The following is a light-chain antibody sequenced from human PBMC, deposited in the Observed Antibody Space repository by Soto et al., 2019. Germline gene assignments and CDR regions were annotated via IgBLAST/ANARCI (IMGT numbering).Light chain of an antibody. Sequence: DIQMTQSPSSLSASVGDRVTITCRASQSISSYLNWYQQKPGKAPKLLIYAASSLQSGVPSRFSGSGSGTYFTLTISCLQPEDFATYYCQQSYSTPLSFGPGTKVDIK. CDR3: QQSYSTPLS. CDR2: AAS. J-gene: IGKJ3*01. V-gene: IGKV1-39*01. CDR1: QSISSY.